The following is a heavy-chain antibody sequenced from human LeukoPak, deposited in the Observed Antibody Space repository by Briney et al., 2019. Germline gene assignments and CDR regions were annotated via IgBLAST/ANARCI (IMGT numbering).Heavy chain of an antibody. J-gene: IGHJ4*02. CDR1: GGSFSGYY. CDR3: ARESSSCYYDY. D-gene: IGHD3-22*01. Sequence: SETLSLTCAVYGGSFSGYYWSWIRQPPGKGLEWIGEINHSGSTNYNPSLKSRVTISVDTSKNQFSLKLSSVTAADTAVYYCARESSSCYYDYWGQGTLVTVSS. CDR2: INHSGST. V-gene: IGHV4-34*01.